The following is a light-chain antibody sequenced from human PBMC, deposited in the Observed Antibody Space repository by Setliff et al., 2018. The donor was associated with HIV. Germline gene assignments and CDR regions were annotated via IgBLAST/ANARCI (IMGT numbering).Light chain of an antibody. Sequence: QSVLTQPASVSGSPGQSITISCTGTSSDVGGYNFVSWYQQYPGKAPKLLIFEVSNRPSGVSNLFSGSKSGNTASLTISGLQAEDEADYYCCSYTSSTTLLFGGGTQRTVL. CDR2: EVS. V-gene: IGLV2-14*01. CDR3: CSYTSSTTLL. CDR1: SSDVGGYNF. J-gene: IGLJ3*02.